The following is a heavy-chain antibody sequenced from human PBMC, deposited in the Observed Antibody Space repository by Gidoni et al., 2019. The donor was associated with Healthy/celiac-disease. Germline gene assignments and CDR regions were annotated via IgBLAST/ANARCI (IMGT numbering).Heavy chain of an antibody. V-gene: IGHV3-9*01. CDR1: GFTFDDYA. CDR3: AKGPHSRITMIVD. Sequence: EVQLVESGGGLVQPGRSLRLSCAASGFTFDDYAMHWVRQAPGKGLEWGSGISWNSGSIGYADSVKGRFTISRDNAKNSLYLQMNSLRAEDTALYYCAKGPHSRITMIVDWGQGTLVTVSS. D-gene: IGHD3-22*01. J-gene: IGHJ4*02. CDR2: ISWNSGSI.